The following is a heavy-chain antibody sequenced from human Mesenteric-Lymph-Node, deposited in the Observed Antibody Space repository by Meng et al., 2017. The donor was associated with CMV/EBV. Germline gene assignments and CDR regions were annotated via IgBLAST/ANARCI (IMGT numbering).Heavy chain of an antibody. D-gene: IGHD3-22*01. CDR3: VTKYYHDSRGYPPFDY. CDR1: GYTFTSYG. CDR2: ISAYNGNT. J-gene: IGHJ4*02. V-gene: IGHV1-18*01. Sequence: ASVKVSCKASGYTFTSYGISWVRQAPGQGLEWMGWISAYNGNTNYAQKLQGRVTMTRDTSISTAYMELSRLRSDDTAVYYCVTKYYHDSRGYPPFDYWGQGTLVTVSS.